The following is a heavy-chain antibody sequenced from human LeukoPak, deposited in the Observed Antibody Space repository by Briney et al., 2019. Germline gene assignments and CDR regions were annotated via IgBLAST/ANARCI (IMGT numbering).Heavy chain of an antibody. Sequence: GGSLRLSCAASGFTFSSYSMNWVRQAPGKGLEWVSYISSSSSTIYYADSVKGRFTISRDNAKNSLYLQMNSLRAEDTAVYYCARAGYSYGYNWLDPWGQGTLVTVSS. CDR3: ARAGYSYGYNWLDP. J-gene: IGHJ5*02. V-gene: IGHV3-48*01. CDR2: ISSSSSTI. CDR1: GFTFSSYS. D-gene: IGHD5-18*01.